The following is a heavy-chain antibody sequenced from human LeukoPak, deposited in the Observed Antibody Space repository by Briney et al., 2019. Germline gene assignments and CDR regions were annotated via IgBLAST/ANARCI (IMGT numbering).Heavy chain of an antibody. CDR1: GFTFSSYA. V-gene: IGHV3-23*01. D-gene: IGHD1-26*01. Sequence: GGSLRLSCAASGFTFSSYAVTWVRQAPGKGLEWVSTISGSGGSTYYADSVKGRFTISRDNAKNSLYLQMNSLRAEDTAVYYCARERIVGAEDYFDYWGQGTLVTVSS. J-gene: IGHJ4*02. CDR2: ISGSGGST. CDR3: ARERIVGAEDYFDY.